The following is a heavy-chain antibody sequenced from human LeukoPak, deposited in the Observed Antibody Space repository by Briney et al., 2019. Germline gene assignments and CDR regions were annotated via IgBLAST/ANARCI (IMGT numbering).Heavy chain of an antibody. CDR3: ARSITMIVDWFDP. D-gene: IGHD3-22*01. CDR1: GFTFSSYS. CDR2: ISSSSSYI. V-gene: IGHV3-21*01. Sequence: GGSLRLSCAASGFTFSSYSMNWVRQAPGKGLEWVSSISSSSSYIYYADSVKGRFTISRDNAKNSLYLQMNSLRAEDTAVYFCARSITMIVDWFDPWGQGTLVTVSS. J-gene: IGHJ5*02.